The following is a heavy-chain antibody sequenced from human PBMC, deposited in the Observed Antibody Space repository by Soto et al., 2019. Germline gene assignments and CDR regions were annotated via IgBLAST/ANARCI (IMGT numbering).Heavy chain of an antibody. CDR3: ARDLDGSGSYYTDY. CDR2: ISAYKGDT. V-gene: IGHV1-18*01. D-gene: IGHD3-10*01. J-gene: IGHJ4*02. CDR1: GHTFTNYG. Sequence: ASVKVSCKASGHTFTNYGISWVRQAPGQGLEWMGWISAYKGDTDYAQNLRGRVTMTTDTSTNTAYMELRSLRDDDTAMYYCARDLDGSGSYYTDYWGPGTLVTVSS.